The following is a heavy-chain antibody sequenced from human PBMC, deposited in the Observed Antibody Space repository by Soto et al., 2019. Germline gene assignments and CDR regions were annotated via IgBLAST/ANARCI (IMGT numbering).Heavy chain of an antibody. CDR2: VNAGNGNT. CDR3: AIDVGKVATFYMDA. J-gene: IGHJ6*03. CDR1: GYTFTRYA. Sequence: QVQLVQSGAEVKKPGASVKVSCKASGYTFTRYAMHWVRQAPGQRLEWMGWVNAGNGNTKYSQKVQGRVTITRNTSASAADRELSSLRSEDTAVYYCAIDVGKVATFYMDAWGKGNKVIVS. D-gene: IGHD5-12*01. V-gene: IGHV1-3*01.